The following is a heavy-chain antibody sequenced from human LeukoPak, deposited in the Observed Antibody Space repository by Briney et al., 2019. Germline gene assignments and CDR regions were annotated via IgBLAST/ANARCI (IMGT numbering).Heavy chain of an antibody. CDR3: ARTEYSGSYFDN. J-gene: IGHJ4*02. Sequence: GWSLRLSCGASGFTFSSYWIHWVRQAPGKGLVWVSRINSDGSSTSYADSVKGRFTISRDNAKNTLYLQMDSLRAEDTAVYFCARTEYSGSYFDNWGQGTLVTVSS. CDR2: INSDGSST. CDR1: GFTFSSYW. D-gene: IGHD1-26*01. V-gene: IGHV3-74*01.